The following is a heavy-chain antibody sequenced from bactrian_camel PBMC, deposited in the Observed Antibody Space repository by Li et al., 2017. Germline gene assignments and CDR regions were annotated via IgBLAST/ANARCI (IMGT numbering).Heavy chain of an antibody. V-gene: IGHV3S61*01. CDR1: GYAVNIM. Sequence: HVQLVESGGGSVQPGGSLRLSCAASGYAVNIMGWFRQAPGKEREAVAAIYSMGGKTYYSDSVKGRFVISQDKDKNTVVLQMNSLKPDDTAMYYCALAGSCASRFPRVSSFPDWGQGTQVTVS. D-gene: IGHD6*01. CDR2: IYSMGGKT. CDR3: ALAGSCASRFPRVSSFPD. J-gene: IGHJ4*01.